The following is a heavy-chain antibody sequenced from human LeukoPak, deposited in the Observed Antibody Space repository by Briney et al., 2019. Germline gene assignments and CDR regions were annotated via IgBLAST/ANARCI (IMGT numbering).Heavy chain of an antibody. CDR1: GFAFSTYA. V-gene: IGHV3-23*01. J-gene: IGHJ4*02. CDR3: ASRSYYLDN. D-gene: IGHD3-10*01. Sequence: GGSLRLSCAASGFAFSTYAMTWVRQAPGKGLECASDIFGSGDNTFYADSVRGRFTISRDNSKSTLYLQMNSLRAEDTAVYYCASRSYYLDNWGQGTLVTVSS. CDR2: IFGSGDNT.